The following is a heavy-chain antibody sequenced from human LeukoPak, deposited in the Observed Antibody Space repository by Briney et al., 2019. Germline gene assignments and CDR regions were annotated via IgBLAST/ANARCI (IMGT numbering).Heavy chain of an antibody. D-gene: IGHD3-3*01. J-gene: IGHJ3*02. Sequence: PGGSLRLSCAASGFTFSSYGMHWVRQAPGKGLEWVAVIWYDGSNKYYADSVKGRFTISRDNSKNTVYLQMNSLRAEDTAVYYCAKVPVFSVTISEVVTDDAFDIWGQGTIVTVSS. CDR1: GFTFSSYG. V-gene: IGHV3-33*06. CDR2: IWYDGSNK. CDR3: AKVPVFSVTISEVVTDDAFDI.